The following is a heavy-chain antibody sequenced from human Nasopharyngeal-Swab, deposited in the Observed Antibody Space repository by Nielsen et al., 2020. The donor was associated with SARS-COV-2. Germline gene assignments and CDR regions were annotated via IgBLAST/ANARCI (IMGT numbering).Heavy chain of an antibody. Sequence: GESLKISCAASGFTFSGYGMSWVRQAPGKGLEWVSGISDGGRSTYYADSMKGRFTVSRDNSKHILYLQMNSLRVEDTGLYYCAKGNNWNSFDFWGQGTLVTVSP. CDR3: AKGNNWNSFDF. CDR2: ISDGGRST. J-gene: IGHJ4*02. D-gene: IGHD5-24*01. V-gene: IGHV3-23*01. CDR1: GFTFSGYG.